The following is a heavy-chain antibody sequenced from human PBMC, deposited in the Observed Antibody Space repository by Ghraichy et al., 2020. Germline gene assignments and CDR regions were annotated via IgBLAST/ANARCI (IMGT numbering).Heavy chain of an antibody. D-gene: IGHD3-16*02. Sequence: GGSLRLSCTASGFTFGDYAMSWFRQAPGKGLEWVGFIRSKAYGWTTEYAASVKGRFTISRDDSKSIAYLQMNSLKTEDTAVYYCTRKDFMITFGGVIVQDAFDIWGQGTMVTVSS. CDR2: IRSKAYGWTT. CDR3: TRKDFMITFGGVIVQDAFDI. V-gene: IGHV3-49*03. J-gene: IGHJ3*02. CDR1: GFTFGDYA.